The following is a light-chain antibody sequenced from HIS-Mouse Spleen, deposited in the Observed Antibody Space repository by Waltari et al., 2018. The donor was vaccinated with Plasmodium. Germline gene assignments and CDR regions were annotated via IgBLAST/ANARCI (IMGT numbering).Light chain of an antibody. J-gene: IGLJ3*02. Sequence: SYALTQPPSVSVSPGQPARITCPGDALPTQYAYWYHQKSGQAPVLVIYEDSKRPSGIPERFSGSSSGTMATLTISGAQVEDEADYYCYSTDSSGNHRVFGGGTKLTVL. CDR1: ALPTQY. V-gene: IGLV3-10*01. CDR2: EDS. CDR3: YSTDSSGNHRV.